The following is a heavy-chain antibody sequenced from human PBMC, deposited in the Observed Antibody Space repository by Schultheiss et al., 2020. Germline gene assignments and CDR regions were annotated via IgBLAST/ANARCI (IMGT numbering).Heavy chain of an antibody. V-gene: IGHV3-33*01. D-gene: IGHD6-6*01. J-gene: IGHJ6*02. CDR1: GFTFSSYG. CDR3: ASGYSSSGGWDV. CDR2: IWYDGSNK. Sequence: GGSLRLSCAASGFTFSSYGMHWVRQAPGKGLEWVAVIWYDGSNKYYADSVKGRFTISRDNSKNTLYLQMNSLRAEDTAVYYCASGYSSSGGWDVWGQGTTVTVSS.